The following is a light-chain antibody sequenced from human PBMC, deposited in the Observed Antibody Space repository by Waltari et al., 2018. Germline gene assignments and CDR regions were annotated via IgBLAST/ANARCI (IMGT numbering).Light chain of an antibody. V-gene: IGLV3-21*01. CDR2: YDN. CDR3: QVWETTRGHQGV. Sequence: YVLTQPPSVSVAPGTPATITCGGDDVGSYSGHWYQKKPGQAPVLVIFYDNDRPSGIPERFSGSNSGNTATLTISRVEAGDEADYYCQVWETTRGHQGVFGPGTKVTVL. J-gene: IGLJ1*01. CDR1: DVGSYS.